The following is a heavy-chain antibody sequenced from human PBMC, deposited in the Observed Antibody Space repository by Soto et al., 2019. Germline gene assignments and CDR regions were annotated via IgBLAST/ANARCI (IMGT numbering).Heavy chain of an antibody. CDR3: ARDRPHSSSWHRGAFDP. J-gene: IGHJ5*02. V-gene: IGHV3-30-3*01. D-gene: IGHD6-13*01. CDR2: ISYDGSNK. CDR1: GFTFSSYA. Sequence: GGSLRLSCAASGFTFSSYAMHWVRQSPGKGLEWVAVISYDGSNKYYADSVKGRFTISRDNSKNTLYLQMNSLRAEDTAVYYCARDRPHSSSWHRGAFDPWGQGTLVTVSS.